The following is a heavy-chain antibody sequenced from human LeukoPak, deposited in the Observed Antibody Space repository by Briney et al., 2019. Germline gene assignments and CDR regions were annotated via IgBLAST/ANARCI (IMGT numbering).Heavy chain of an antibody. J-gene: IGHJ4*02. CDR3: ARVHYSSSWTYYFDY. CDR1: GYTFTNYW. V-gene: IGHV5-51*01. CDR2: IYPGDSDT. Sequence: GESLKISSTISGYTFTNYWIGWVRQMPGEGLEWMGIIYPGDSDTAYSPSFKGHVIMSADKSIHTAYLHWISLRASDTAMYYCARVHYSSSWTYYFDYWGQGTLVSVSS. D-gene: IGHD6-13*01.